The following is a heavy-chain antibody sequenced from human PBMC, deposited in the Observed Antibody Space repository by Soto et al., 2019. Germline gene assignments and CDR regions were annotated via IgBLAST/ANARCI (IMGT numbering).Heavy chain of an antibody. CDR2: IHRDGSST. CDR3: ARGDRGAFDL. J-gene: IGHJ3*01. CDR1: GFTFSYYW. D-gene: IGHD1-26*01. V-gene: IGHV3-74*01. Sequence: EVQLVESGGGLVRPGGSLRLSCAASGFTFSYYWMHWVRQAPGQGLVWVSRIHRDGSSTTYADFVKGRFIISRDNARNTVDLQMNSVRVEATAVYYCARGDRGAFDLWGQGTVVTVSS.